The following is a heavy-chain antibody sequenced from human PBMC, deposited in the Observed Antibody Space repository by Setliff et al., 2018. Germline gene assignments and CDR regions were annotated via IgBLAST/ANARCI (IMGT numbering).Heavy chain of an antibody. J-gene: IGHJ6*02. CDR2: ISGSAQTT. V-gene: IGHV3-23*01. CDR3: TRDQDYYGMDV. Sequence: SGGSLRLSCAASGFTFSSYAITWVRQAPGKGLEWVSMISGSAQTTYYADSVKGRFTISRDNTKNSLYLQMNSLRGEDTAVYHCTRDQDYYGMDVWGQGTTVTVSS. CDR1: GFTFSSYA.